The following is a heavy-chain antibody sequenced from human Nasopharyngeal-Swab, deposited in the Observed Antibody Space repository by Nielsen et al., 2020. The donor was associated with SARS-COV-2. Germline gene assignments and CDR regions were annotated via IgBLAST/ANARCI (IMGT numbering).Heavy chain of an antibody. D-gene: IGHD5-18*01. CDR3: AREAWGSAMDMNWFDP. CDR2: IIPILGKA. J-gene: IGHJ5*02. CDR1: GCTFSSYA. Sequence: SVKVSCKASGCTFSSYAISWVRQAPGQGLEWMGRIIPILGKANYAQEFQGRVTITADKSTSTAYMELRSLRSEDTAVYYCAREAWGSAMDMNWFDPWGQGTLVTVSS. V-gene: IGHV1-69*04.